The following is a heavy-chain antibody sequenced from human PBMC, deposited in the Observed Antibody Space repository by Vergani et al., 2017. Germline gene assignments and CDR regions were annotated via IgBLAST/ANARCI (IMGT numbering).Heavy chain of an antibody. CDR2: IYYSGST. D-gene: IGHD2-15*01. Sequence: QVQLQESGPGLVKPSQTLSLTCTVSGGSISSGDYYWSWIRQPPGKGLEWIGYIYYSGSTYYNPSPKSRVTISVDTSKNQFSLKLSSVTAADTAVYYCARVCRRVVAGTFNWFDPWGQGTLVTVSS. V-gene: IGHV4-30-4*08. CDR3: ARVCRRVVAGTFNWFDP. J-gene: IGHJ5*02. CDR1: GGSISSGDYY.